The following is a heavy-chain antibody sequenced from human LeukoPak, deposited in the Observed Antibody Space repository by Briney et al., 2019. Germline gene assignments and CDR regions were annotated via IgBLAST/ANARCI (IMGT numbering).Heavy chain of an antibody. V-gene: IGHV4-59*08. CDR2: FYYSGST. D-gene: IGHD1-26*01. CDR1: GGSIISDY. J-gene: IGHJ4*01. CDR3: ARWYSGKYEDFDG. Sequence: SETLSLNCTVSGGSIISDYWSWIRQPPGKGLEWIGYFYYSGSTNYNPSLKSRVTISVDTSKNQLSLKLSSVTAADTAVYYCARWYSGKYEDFDGWGKGTLVTVSS.